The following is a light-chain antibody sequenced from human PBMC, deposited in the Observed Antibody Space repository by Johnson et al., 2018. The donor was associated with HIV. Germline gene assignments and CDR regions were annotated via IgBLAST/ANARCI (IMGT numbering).Light chain of an antibody. V-gene: IGLV1-51*02. CDR1: TSNIGNNY. J-gene: IGLJ1*01. CDR3: GAWDSSLSAHFV. CDR2: EKN. Sequence: QSVLTQPPSVSAAPGQKVTISCSGSTSNIGNNYVSWYQQLPGTAPKLLIYEKNKRPSGIPDRFSASKSGTSATLVITGLQTGDEADYYCGAWDSSLSAHFVVGPGTKVTVL.